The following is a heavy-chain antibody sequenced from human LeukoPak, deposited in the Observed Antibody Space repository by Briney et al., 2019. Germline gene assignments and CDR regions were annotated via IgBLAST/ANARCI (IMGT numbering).Heavy chain of an antibody. J-gene: IGHJ6*03. CDR1: GFTFSSYT. CDR3: AKDAITGTMEVSYYYHMGV. CDR2: ISSLSNYM. Sequence: GGSLRLSCAASGFTFSSYTMNWVRQAPGKGLEWVSSISSLSNYMYYADSVRGRFTISRDNAKNSLYLQMNSLRAEDTALYYCAKDAITGTMEVSYYYHMGVWGKGTTVTVSS. V-gene: IGHV3-21*04. D-gene: IGHD1-20*01.